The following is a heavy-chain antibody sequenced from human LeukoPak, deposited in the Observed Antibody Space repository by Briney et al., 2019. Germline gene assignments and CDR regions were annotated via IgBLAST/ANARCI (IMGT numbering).Heavy chain of an antibody. Sequence: GGSLRLSCAASGFTFSSYGMHWVRQAPGKGLEWMAFIRFTISRDDSKNTLYLQMNSLRAEDTAVYYCAKHWAVAGNYYYYYMDVWGKGTTVTISS. V-gene: IGHV3-30*02. CDR1: GFTFSSYG. D-gene: IGHD6-19*01. J-gene: IGHJ6*03. CDR3: AKHWAVAGNYYYYYMDV. CDR2: I.